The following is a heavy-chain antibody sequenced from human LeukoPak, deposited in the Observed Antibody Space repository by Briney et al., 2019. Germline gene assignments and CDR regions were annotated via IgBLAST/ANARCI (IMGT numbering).Heavy chain of an antibody. CDR2: ISGSGDNT. CDR1: GFTFGGFA. J-gene: IGHJ6*01. D-gene: IGHD2-21*01. Sequence: GGSLRLSCAASGFTFGGFAMSWVRRTPGKGLEWVSGISGSGDNTLYADSVKGRFTISRDNSKNTLYLQMNSLRAEDTAIYYCAKMKGHTLRKYCMDDLGQGTTVTV. CDR3: AKMKGHTLRKYCMDD. V-gene: IGHV3-23*01.